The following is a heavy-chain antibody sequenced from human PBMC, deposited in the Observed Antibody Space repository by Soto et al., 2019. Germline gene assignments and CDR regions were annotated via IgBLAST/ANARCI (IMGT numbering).Heavy chain of an antibody. CDR2: INPNIGGT. CDR3: ARVKPGSSSPSYYGIDV. J-gene: IGHJ6*02. V-gene: IGHV1-2*04. CDR1: GYTFTGYY. Sequence: ASVKVSCKASGYTFTGYYMHWVRQAPGQGLEWMGWINPNIGGTNYAQKFQGWVTITRDTSMSTAYMELSSLRSEDTAVYYCARVKPGSSSPSYYGIDVWGQGTTVTVSS. D-gene: IGHD6-6*01.